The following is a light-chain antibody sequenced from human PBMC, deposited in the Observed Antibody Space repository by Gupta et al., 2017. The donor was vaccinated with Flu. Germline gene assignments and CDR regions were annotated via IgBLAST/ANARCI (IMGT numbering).Light chain of an antibody. CDR2: PAS. Sequence: DRVTITCRARQGISSCLAWFQHKPGRAPKLLIDPASTVQSGVPSTFSGGGSGTEFTLTISSRQPEDFATYYCQHLNTFPPYTFGQGTKLEIK. J-gene: IGKJ2*01. CDR3: QHLNTFPPYT. CDR1: QGISSC. V-gene: IGKV1-9*01.